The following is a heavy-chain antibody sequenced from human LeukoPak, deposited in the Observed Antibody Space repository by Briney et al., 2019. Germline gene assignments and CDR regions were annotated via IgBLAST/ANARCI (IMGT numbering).Heavy chain of an antibody. V-gene: IGHV4-39*01. CDR1: GSSISSSSSYY. Sequence: SETLSLTCTVSGSSISSSSSYYWGWIRQPPGKDLEWIENIYYAGSTYQNPSLKSRVTISVDTSKNQFSLKLSSVTAADTAVYYCARLMSIASRRGVFEIWGQGTMVTVSS. CDR2: IYYAGST. J-gene: IGHJ3*02. D-gene: IGHD6-6*01. CDR3: ARLMSIASRRGVFEI.